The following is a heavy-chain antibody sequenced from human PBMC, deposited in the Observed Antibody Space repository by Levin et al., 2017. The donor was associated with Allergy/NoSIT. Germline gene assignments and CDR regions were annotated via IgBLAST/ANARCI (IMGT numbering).Heavy chain of an antibody. D-gene: IGHD3-10*01. CDR2: ISASGGST. Sequence: GESLKISCVASGFIFSSFDMSWVRQAPGKGLEWVSGISASGGSTYYADSVKGRFTISRDKSKNTLYLQMNSLRAEDTAAYYCAKDFGRSYDAFDIWGQGTMVTVSS. CDR3: AKDFGRSYDAFDI. V-gene: IGHV3-23*01. CDR1: GFIFSSFD. J-gene: IGHJ3*02.